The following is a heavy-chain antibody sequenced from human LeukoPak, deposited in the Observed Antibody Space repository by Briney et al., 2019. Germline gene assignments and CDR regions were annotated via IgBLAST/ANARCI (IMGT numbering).Heavy chain of an antibody. Sequence: PGGSLRLSCAASGFTFGTYWMGWVRDAPGKGREGVANIKQDGTEKSYVDSVKGRFTISRDNVKNSVYLQMHSLRADDTAIYYCVRDTYRSAVAGSSGLGHWGQGTLVTVSS. J-gene: IGHJ4*02. V-gene: IGHV3-7*01. CDR3: VRDTYRSAVAGSSGLGH. D-gene: IGHD6-19*01. CDR2: IKQDGTEK. CDR1: GFTFGTYW.